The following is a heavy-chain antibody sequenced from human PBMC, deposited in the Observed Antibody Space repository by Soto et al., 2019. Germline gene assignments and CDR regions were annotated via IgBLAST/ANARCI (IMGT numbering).Heavy chain of an antibody. D-gene: IGHD3-10*01. Sequence: PSETLSLTCAVYGGSFSGYYWSWIRQPPGKGLEWIGEINHSGSTNYNPSLKSRVTISVDTSKNQFSLKLSPVTAADTAVYYCARGRGYGSVLDDWGQGSLVTGSS. V-gene: IGHV4-34*01. J-gene: IGHJ4*02. CDR2: INHSGST. CDR3: ARGRGYGSVLDD. CDR1: GGSFSGYY.